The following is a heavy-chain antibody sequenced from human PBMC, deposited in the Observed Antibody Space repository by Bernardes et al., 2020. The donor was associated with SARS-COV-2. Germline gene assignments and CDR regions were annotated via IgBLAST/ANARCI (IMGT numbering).Heavy chain of an antibody. CDR2: IYSNGNP. J-gene: IGHJ4*01. D-gene: IGHD6-13*01. CDR1: GFTVSSNY. V-gene: IGHV3-66*01. CDR3: ARDYPDPAD. Sequence: GSLRLSCAASGFTVSSNYMSWVRQAPGKGLEWVSVIYSNGNPYYADSVKGRFTISRDNFKNTLYLQMNSLRAEDTAMYYCARDYPDPADWGQGTLVTVSS.